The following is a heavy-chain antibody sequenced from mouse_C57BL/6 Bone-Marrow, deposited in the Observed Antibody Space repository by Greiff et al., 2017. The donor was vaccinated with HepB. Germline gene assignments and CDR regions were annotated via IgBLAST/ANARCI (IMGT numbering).Heavy chain of an antibody. D-gene: IGHD2-3*01. V-gene: IGHV1-64*01. Sequence: QVQLQQSGAELVKPGASVKLSCKASGYTFTSYWMHWVKQRPGQGLEWLGMIHPNSGSTNYNEKFKSKAKLTVDKSSSTAYLQLSSLTSEDSAVYYWERGEFYEGDEYGYWGQGTLVTVSA. CDR3: ERGEFYEGDEYGY. J-gene: IGHJ3*02. CDR2: IHPNSGST. CDR1: GYTFTSYW.